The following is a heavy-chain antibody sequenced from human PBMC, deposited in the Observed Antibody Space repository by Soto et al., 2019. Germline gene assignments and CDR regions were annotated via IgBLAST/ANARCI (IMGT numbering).Heavy chain of an antibody. CDR2: ISGSGGNA. CDR3: AKDGASGSYPPYYYFGMDV. Sequence: LRLSCAASGFTFSSYAMSWVRQAPGKGLEWVSTISGSGGNAYYADSVKGRFSISRDNSKNTLRLQMNSLRADDTAVYYCAKDGASGSYPPYYYFGMDVWGQGTTVTVSS. CDR1: GFTFSSYA. J-gene: IGHJ6*02. D-gene: IGHD1-26*01. V-gene: IGHV3-23*01.